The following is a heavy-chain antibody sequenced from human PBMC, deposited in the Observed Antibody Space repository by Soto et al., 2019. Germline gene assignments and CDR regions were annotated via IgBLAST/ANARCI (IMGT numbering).Heavy chain of an antibody. CDR2: IYYSGST. V-gene: IGHV4-59*01. Sequence: SETLSLTCTVSGGSISSYYWSWIRQPPGKGLEWIGYIYYSGSTNYNPSLKSRVTISVDTSKNQFSLKLSSVTAADTAVYYCARENSSSSEWFDPWGQGTLVTVS. CDR3: ARENSSSSEWFDP. J-gene: IGHJ5*02. D-gene: IGHD6-6*01. CDR1: GGSISSYY.